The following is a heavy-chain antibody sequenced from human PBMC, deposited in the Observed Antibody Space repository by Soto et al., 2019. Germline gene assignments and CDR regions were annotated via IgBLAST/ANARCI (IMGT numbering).Heavy chain of an antibody. J-gene: IGHJ4*02. CDR3: AGDKVDGSGSYYGY. D-gene: IGHD3-10*01. CDR1: GYTFTSYG. V-gene: IGHV1-18*01. Sequence: QVQLVQSGAEVKKPGASVKVSCKASGYTFTSYGISWVRQAPGQGLEWMGWISAYNGNTNYAQKLQGRVTITTDTXXSTADMELRRLRTDDTAVYYGAGDKVDGSGSYYGYWGQGALVTVSS. CDR2: ISAYNGNT.